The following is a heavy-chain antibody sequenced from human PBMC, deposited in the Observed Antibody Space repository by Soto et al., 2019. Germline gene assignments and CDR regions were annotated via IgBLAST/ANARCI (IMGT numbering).Heavy chain of an antibody. Sequence: GASVKVSCKASGYTFTSYGISWVRQAPGQGLEWMGWISAYNGNTNYAQKLQGRVTMTTDTSTSTAYMELRSLRSDDTAVYYCARDRIMITFGGVIVKNSEYYFDYWGQGTLVTVSS. D-gene: IGHD3-16*02. V-gene: IGHV1-18*01. CDR1: GYTFTSYG. J-gene: IGHJ4*02. CDR2: ISAYNGNT. CDR3: ARDRIMITFGGVIVKNSEYYFDY.